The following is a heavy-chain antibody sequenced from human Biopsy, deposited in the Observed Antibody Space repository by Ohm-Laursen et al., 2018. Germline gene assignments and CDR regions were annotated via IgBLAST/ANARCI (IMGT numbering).Heavy chain of an antibody. J-gene: IGHJ3*02. V-gene: IGHV4-59*01. D-gene: IGHD1-26*01. CDR1: GGSMTGYE. Sequence: SETLSRTCSVSGGSMTGYEWSWIRLAPGKGLEWIGYIYYSGGTKYNPSLASRVTFSVDMSKSQFSLKLYSVTAADTAVYYCARVEAGTYDALDIWGQGTLVAVSA. CDR2: IYYSGGT. CDR3: ARVEAGTYDALDI.